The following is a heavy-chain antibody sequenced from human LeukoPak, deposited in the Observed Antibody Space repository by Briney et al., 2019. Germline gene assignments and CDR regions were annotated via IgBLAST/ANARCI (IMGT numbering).Heavy chain of an antibody. J-gene: IGHJ6*03. CDR3: ARVPAAIPVNDYYCYYMDV. D-gene: IGHD2-2*01. CDR1: GYTFTSYG. CDR2: ISAYNGNT. V-gene: IGHV1-18*01. Sequence: ASVKVSCKASGYTFTSYGISWVRQAPGQGLEWMGWISAYNGNTNYAQKLQGRVTMTTDTSTSTAYMELRSLRSDDTAVYYCARVPAAIPVNDYYCYYMDVWGKGTTVTVSS.